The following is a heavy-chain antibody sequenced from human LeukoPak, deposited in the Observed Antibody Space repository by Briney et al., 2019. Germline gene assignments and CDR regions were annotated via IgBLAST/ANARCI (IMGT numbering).Heavy chain of an antibody. D-gene: IGHD6-6*01. V-gene: IGHV3-23*01. CDR2: ISGSGGST. CDR3: AKEEYSSTQFDP. J-gene: IGHJ5*02. Sequence: PGGSLRLSYAAAGFTFSSYAMSWVRQAPGKGLEWVSAISGSGGSTYYADSVKGRFTISRDNSKNTLYLQMNSLRAEDTAVYYCAKEEYSSTQFDPWGQGTLVTVSS. CDR1: GFTFSSYA.